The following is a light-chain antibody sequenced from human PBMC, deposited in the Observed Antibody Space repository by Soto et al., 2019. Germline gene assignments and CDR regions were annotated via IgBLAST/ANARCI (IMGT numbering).Light chain of an antibody. CDR2: SAS. J-gene: IGKJ1*01. Sequence: AIQMTPSPSFLSASVGDRVTITCRASQGIRDELGWYQQKPGKAPILLIYSASSLQSGVPSRFSGSGSGTDFTLTISSLQPEDFATYYCLQDYSYPRTFGQGTKVDIK. CDR3: LQDYSYPRT. CDR1: QGIRDE. V-gene: IGKV1-6*01.